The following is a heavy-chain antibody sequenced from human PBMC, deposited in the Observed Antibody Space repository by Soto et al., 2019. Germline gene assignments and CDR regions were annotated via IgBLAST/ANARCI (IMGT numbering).Heavy chain of an antibody. V-gene: IGHV3-9*01. CDR1: GFTFDDYA. CDR2: ISWNSGSI. Sequence: DVQLVESGGGLVQPGRSLRLSCAASGFTFDDYAMHWVRQAPGKGLEWVSGISWNSGSIGYADSVKGRFTISRDNAKNSLYLQMNSLRAEDTALYYCAKGGEVAAPYWFEHWGQGTLVTVSS. CDR3: AKGGEVAAPYWFEH. D-gene: IGHD2-15*01. J-gene: IGHJ5*02.